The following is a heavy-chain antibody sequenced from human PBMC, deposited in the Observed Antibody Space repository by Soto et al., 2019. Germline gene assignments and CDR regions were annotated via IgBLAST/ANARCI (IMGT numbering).Heavy chain of an antibody. Sequence: SVKVSCKASGYTFSGYYMHWVRQAPGQGLEWMGRIIPILGIANYAQKFQGRVTITADKSTSTAYMELSSLRSEDTAVYYCARSSGSSSWYGNAFDIWGQGTMVTVSS. CDR1: GYTFSGYY. CDR2: IIPILGIA. J-gene: IGHJ3*02. D-gene: IGHD6-13*01. V-gene: IGHV1-69*02. CDR3: ARSSGSSSWYGNAFDI.